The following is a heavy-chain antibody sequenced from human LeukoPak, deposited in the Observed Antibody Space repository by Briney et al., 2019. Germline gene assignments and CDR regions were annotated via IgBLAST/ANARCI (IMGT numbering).Heavy chain of an antibody. J-gene: IGHJ4*02. CDR2: IKYDGSVQ. D-gene: IGHD3-10*01. CDR3: ARDPNRGGDFDY. Sequence: GGSLRLSCAASGFTFSAYWMCWVRQSPGKGLEWVANIKYDGSVQHYVDSMKGQFTISRDNAKNSLFLQMDSLRAEDTAVYYCARDPNRGGDFDYWGQGTLVTVSS. V-gene: IGHV3-7*05. CDR1: GFTFSAYW.